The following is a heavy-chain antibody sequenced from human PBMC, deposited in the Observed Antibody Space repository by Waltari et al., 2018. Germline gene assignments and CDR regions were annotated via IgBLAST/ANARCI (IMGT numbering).Heavy chain of an antibody. V-gene: IGHV4-4*02. CDR3: ARWQLPLRNFAS. Sequence: QVQLQESGPGLVKPSGTLSLACAVSGGSISTTNCCSWVRQSPGKGLEWIGEVCHSGSTSYKPSLRSRVSISLEKSKNQFSLNLSSVTAADTAIYYCARWQLPLRNFASWGQGTLVTVSS. J-gene: IGHJ4*02. D-gene: IGHD1-7*01. CDR2: VCHSGST. CDR1: GGSISTTNC.